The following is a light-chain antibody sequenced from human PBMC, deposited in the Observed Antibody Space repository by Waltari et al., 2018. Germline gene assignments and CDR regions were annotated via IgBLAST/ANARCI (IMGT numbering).Light chain of an antibody. J-gene: IGLJ1*01. CDR1: SSDVGGYNY. CDR2: DVT. Sequence: QSALTQPASVSGSPGQSITISCTGTSSDVGGYNYVSWYQQHPSKAPKLMMYDVTKRPSRASKRFSGSNSGNTASLTISGLQAEDDADYYCCSYTSSSTYVFGTGTKVTVL. CDR3: CSYTSSSTYV. V-gene: IGLV2-14*01.